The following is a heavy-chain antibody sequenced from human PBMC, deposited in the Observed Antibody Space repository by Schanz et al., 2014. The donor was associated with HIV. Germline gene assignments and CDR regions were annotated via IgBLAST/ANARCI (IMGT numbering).Heavy chain of an antibody. CDR2: FNPNSGGR. CDR1: GYTFTGYY. V-gene: IGHV1-2*02. Sequence: QVQLVQSGAEVKKPGASVKVSCKASGYTFTGYYLHWIRQAPGQGLEWMGWFNPNSGGRIYPQKFEGRVTMTRDTSSSTAYMELTKLKSNDTAVYYCATDWEHNWSYVGGFEYWGLGTLVTVSS. D-gene: IGHD1-7*01. CDR3: ATDWEHNWSYVGGFEY. J-gene: IGHJ4*02.